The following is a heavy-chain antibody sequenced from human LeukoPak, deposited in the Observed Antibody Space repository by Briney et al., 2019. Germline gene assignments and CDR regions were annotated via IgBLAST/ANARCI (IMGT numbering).Heavy chain of an antibody. V-gene: IGHV3-74*01. J-gene: IGHJ4*02. CDR2: INTDGSST. Sequence: GGSLRLSCAASGFTFSSYWMHWVRQAPGKGLVWVSRINTDGSSTSYADSVKGRFTISRDNAKNTLYLEMNSLRAEDTALYYCAKDRYYGSGSYAHFDSWGQGTLVTVSS. CDR1: GFTFSSYW. CDR3: AKDRYYGSGSYAHFDS. D-gene: IGHD3-10*01.